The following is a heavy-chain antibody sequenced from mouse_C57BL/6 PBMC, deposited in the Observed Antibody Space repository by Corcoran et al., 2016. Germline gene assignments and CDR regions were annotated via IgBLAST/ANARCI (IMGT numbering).Heavy chain of an antibody. V-gene: IGHV1-26*01. CDR1: GYTFTDYY. Sequence: EVQLQQSGPELVKPGASVKISCKASGYTFTDYYMNWVKQSHGKSLEWIGDINPNNGGTSYNQKFKGKATLTVDKSSSTAYMELRSLTSEDSAVYYCARDSSIYWGQGTLVTVSA. CDR2: INPNNGGT. J-gene: IGHJ3*01. CDR3: ARDSSIY.